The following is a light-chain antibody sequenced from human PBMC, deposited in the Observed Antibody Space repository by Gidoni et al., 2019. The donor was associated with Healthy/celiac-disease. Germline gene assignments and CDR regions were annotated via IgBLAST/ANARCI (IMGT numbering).Light chain of an antibody. CDR3: QQSYSNLGT. CDR2: AAS. J-gene: IGKJ1*01. V-gene: IGKV1-39*01. CDR1: QSISSY. Sequence: DIQMTQSPSSLSASVGDRVTITCRASQSISSYLNWYQQKPGKAPKLLIYAASSLQSGVPSRFSGSGSGTDFTLTISSLQPEDFATYYCQQSYSNLGTFXXXTKVEIK.